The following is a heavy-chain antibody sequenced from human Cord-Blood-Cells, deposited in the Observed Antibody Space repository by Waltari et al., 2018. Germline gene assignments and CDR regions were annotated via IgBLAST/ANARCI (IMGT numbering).Heavy chain of an antibody. Sequence: QVQLQQWGAGLLKPSETLSLTCAVDGGAFRGYYWSWIRQPPGKGLWVMGEINHSGSTAYNPSLKSRVTISVDTYKNKFSLKLSSVTAADTAVYYCARGTVDWYFDLWGRGTLVTVSS. J-gene: IGHJ2*01. CDR1: GGAFRGYY. CDR3: ARGTVDWYFDL. CDR2: INHSGST. V-gene: IGHV4-34*01. D-gene: IGHD1-1*01.